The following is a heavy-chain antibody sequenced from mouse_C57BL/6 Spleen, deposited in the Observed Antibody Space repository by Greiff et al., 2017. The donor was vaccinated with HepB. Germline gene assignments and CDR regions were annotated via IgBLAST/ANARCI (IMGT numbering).Heavy chain of an antibody. CDR2: IWRGGST. V-gene: IGHV2-5*01. CDR3: AKNPSYGNYEDWYFDV. CDR1: GFSLTSYG. Sequence: VKLQESGPGLVQPSQSLSITCTVSGFSLTSYGVHWVRQSPGKGLEWLGVIWRGGSTDYNAAFMSRLSITKDNSKSQVFFKMNSLQADDTAIYYCAKNPSYGNYEDWYFDVWGTGTTVTVSS. J-gene: IGHJ1*03. D-gene: IGHD2-1*01.